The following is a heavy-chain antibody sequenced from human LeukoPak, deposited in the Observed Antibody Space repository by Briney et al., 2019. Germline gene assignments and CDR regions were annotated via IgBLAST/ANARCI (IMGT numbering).Heavy chain of an antibody. D-gene: IGHD5-12*01. Sequence: GGSLGLSCAASGFTFSTFAMNWVRQAPGKGLEWVSVITDSGGKTYYADSVKGRFIISRDNSQNTLYLQMNSLRVEDTAVYYCANRAWLDSWGQGTLVTVSS. J-gene: IGHJ4*02. CDR1: GFTFSTFA. CDR2: ITDSGGKT. CDR3: ANRAWLDS. V-gene: IGHV3-23*01.